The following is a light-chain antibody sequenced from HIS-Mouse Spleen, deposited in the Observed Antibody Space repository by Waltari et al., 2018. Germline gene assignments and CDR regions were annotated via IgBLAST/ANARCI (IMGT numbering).Light chain of an antibody. Sequence: PGQRVTISCSGSSSNIGRNYVSWYQQLPGTAPKLLIYRNNQRPSGVPDRFSGSKSGTSASLAISGLRSEDEADYYCAAWDDSLSGPVFGGGTKLTVL. J-gene: IGLJ3*02. CDR3: AAWDDSLSGPV. V-gene: IGLV1-47*01. CDR1: SSNIGRNY. CDR2: RNN.